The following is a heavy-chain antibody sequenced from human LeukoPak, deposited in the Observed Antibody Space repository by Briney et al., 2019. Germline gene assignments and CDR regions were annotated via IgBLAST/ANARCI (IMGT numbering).Heavy chain of an antibody. CDR1: GFTFSTYA. D-gene: IGHD3-10*01. J-gene: IGHJ4*02. Sequence: GGSLRLSCSASGFTFSTYAMHWVRQGPGKGLEWVAIISYDGSNKYYADSVKGRFTISRDNSKNTLYLQMSSLSAEDTAVYYCARTTTPHYYGSGSYALGYWGQGTLVTVPS. CDR2: ISYDGSNK. CDR3: ARTTTPHYYGSGSYALGY. V-gene: IGHV3-30-3*01.